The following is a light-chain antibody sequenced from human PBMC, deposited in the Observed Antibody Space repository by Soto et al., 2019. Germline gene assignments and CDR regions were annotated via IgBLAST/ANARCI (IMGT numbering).Light chain of an antibody. CDR1: QSVSSSY. J-gene: IGKJ5*01. CDR2: GAS. Sequence: EIVITPSPATLSVSPGAHATLSCRASQSVSSSYLAWYQQKPGQAPRLLIYGASSRATGIPDRFSGSGSGTDFTLTISRLEPEDFAVYYCQQYGSSSITFGQGTRLEIK. V-gene: IGKV3-20*01. CDR3: QQYGSSSIT.